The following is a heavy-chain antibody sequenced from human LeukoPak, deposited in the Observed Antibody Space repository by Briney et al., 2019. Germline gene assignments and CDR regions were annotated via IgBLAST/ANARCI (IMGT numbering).Heavy chain of an antibody. D-gene: IGHD5-18*01. CDR2: ISYDGSNK. V-gene: IGHV3-30*04. Sequence: GGSLRLSCAASGFTFSSYAMHWVRQAPGKGLEWVAVISYDGSNKYYADSVKGRFTISRDNSENTLYLQMNSLRAEDTAVYYCARDSGYSYGRGYFDYWGQGTLVTVSS. J-gene: IGHJ4*02. CDR3: ARDSGYSYGRGYFDY. CDR1: GFTFSSYA.